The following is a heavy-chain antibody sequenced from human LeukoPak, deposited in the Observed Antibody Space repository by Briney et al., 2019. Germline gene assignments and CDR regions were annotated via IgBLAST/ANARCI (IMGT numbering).Heavy chain of an antibody. CDR2: INPNSGRT. CDR3: ARGRSGLAAAGTYDY. J-gene: IGHJ4*02. CDR1: GYTFTSSD. Sequence: RASVKVPCKASGYTFTSSDINWVRQAAGQGLEWMGWINPNSGRTGYAQKFQGRVTMTENTSISTAYMELSSLRFDDTAVYYCARGRSGLAAAGTYDYWGQGTLITVSS. D-gene: IGHD6-25*01. V-gene: IGHV1-8*01.